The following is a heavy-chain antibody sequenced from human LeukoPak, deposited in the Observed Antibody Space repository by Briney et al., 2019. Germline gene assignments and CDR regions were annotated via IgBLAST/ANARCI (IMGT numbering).Heavy chain of an antibody. V-gene: IGHV4-4*02. CDR2: IYHSGST. D-gene: IGHD1-26*01. Sequence: KASETLSLTCAVSGGSISSSNRWSWVRQPPGKGLEWIGEIYHSGSTNYNPSLKSRVTISVDKSKNQFSLKLSSVTAADTAVYYCARNPLGARGRWFDPWGQGTLVTVSS. CDR3: ARNPLGARGRWFDP. CDR1: GGSISSSNR. J-gene: IGHJ5*02.